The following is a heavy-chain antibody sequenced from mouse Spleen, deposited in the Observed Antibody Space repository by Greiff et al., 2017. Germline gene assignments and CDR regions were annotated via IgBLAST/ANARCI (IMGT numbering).Heavy chain of an antibody. CDR2: SRNKANDYTT. CDR1: GFTFSDFY. V-gene: IGHV7-1*01. CDR3: ARDADAMDY. J-gene: IGHJ4*01. Sequence: EVHLVESGGGLVQSGRSLRLSCATSGFTFSDFYMEWVRQAPGKGLEWIAASRNKANDYTTEYSASVKGRFIVSRDTSQSILYLQMNALRAEDTAIYYCARDADAMDYWGQGTSVTVSS.